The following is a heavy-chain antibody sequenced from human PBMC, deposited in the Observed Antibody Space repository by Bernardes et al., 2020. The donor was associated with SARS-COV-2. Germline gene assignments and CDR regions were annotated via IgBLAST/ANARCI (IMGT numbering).Heavy chain of an antibody. CDR2: INPQNGGT. Sequence: ASVKVSCKASRYSFTGNYMHWVRQAPGQGLEWMGWINPQNGGTNYEQKFQGRVTMTRDTSISTAYMELRRLRSDDTAVYYCARDSGYYYYGLDVWGRGTTVTVSS. CDR1: RYSFTGNY. J-gene: IGHJ6*02. D-gene: IGHD3-10*01. CDR3: ARDSGYYYYGLDV. V-gene: IGHV1-2*02.